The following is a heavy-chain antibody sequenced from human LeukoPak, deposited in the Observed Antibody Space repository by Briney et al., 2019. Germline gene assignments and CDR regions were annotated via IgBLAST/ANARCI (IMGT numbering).Heavy chain of an antibody. V-gene: IGHV3-53*01. Sequence: GGSLRLSCAASGFTVSSNYMSWVRQAPGEGLEWVPVIYSGGSTYYADSVKGRFTISRDNSKNTLYLQMNSLRAEDTAVYYCARLWFGELLFDYWGQGTLVTVSS. D-gene: IGHD3-10*01. CDR2: IYSGGST. CDR1: GFTVSSNY. CDR3: ARLWFGELLFDY. J-gene: IGHJ4*02.